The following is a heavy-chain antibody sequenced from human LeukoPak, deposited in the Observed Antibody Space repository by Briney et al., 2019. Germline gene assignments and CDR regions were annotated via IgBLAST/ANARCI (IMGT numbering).Heavy chain of an antibody. CDR3: ARHDNDLRFYY. V-gene: IGHV4-39*01. CDR1: GGSISSSDHY. Sequence: SQTLSLTCTVSGGSISSSDHYWSWIRQPPGKGLEWIGSIYYSGSTYYNPSLKSRVTISVDTSKNQFSLKLSSVTAADTAVYYCARHDNDLRFYYWGQGTLVTVSS. J-gene: IGHJ4*02. CDR2: IYYSGST. D-gene: IGHD2-8*01.